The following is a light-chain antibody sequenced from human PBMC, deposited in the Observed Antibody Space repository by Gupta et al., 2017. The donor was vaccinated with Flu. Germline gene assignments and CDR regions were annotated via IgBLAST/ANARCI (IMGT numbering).Light chain of an antibody. J-gene: IGLJ1*01. CDR3: SAYAGSRTFYV. V-gene: IGLV2-23*01. Sequence: QSALTQPASVSGSPGQSLTIYCTGSSSDIGTYDLISWYRHQPGTAPKVIIYEDSKRSPGVPHRFSGFKSGHTASLIISGLQAEDEADYYCSAYAGSRTFYVFGTGTKVTVL. CDR2: EDS. CDR1: SSDIGTYDL.